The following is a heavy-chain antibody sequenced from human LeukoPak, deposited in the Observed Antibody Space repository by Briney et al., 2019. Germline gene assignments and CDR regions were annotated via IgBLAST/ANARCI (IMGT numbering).Heavy chain of an antibody. D-gene: IGHD3-10*01. CDR3: ARDRCTGACPSAVRGGPWGSWFDP. CDR1: GHTFTGYY. J-gene: IGHJ5*02. V-gene: IGHV1-2*02. CDR2: INPNSGGT. Sequence: GASVKVSCKASGHTFTGYYMHWVRQAPGQGLEWMGWINPNSGGTNYAQKFQGRVTMTRDTSISTAYMELSRLRSDDTAVYYCARDRCTGACPSAVRGGPWGSWFDPWGQGTLVTVSS.